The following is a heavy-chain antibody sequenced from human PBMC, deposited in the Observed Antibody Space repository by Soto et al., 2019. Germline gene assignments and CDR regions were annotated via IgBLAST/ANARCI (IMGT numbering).Heavy chain of an antibody. J-gene: IGHJ6*03. V-gene: IGHV1-2*04. Sequence: ASVKVSCKASGYTFTGYYMHWVRQAPGQGLEWMGWINPNSGGTNYAQKFQGWVTMTRDTSISTAYMELSRLRSDDTAVYYCARGDPSTTVTTRGGRYYYYMDVWGKGTTVTVSS. CDR1: GYTFTGYY. CDR2: INPNSGGT. D-gene: IGHD4-17*01. CDR3: ARGDPSTTVTTRGGRYYYYMDV.